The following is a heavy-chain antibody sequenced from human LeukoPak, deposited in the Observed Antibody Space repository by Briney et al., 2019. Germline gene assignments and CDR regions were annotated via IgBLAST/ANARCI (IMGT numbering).Heavy chain of an antibody. Sequence: ASVKVSCKASGYTFTGYYMHWVRQAPGQGLEWMGRINPNSGGTNYAQKFQGRVTMTRDTSISTACMELSRLRSDDTAVYYCARFEAARPGFDYWGQGTLVTVSS. CDR1: GYTFTGYY. CDR3: ARFEAARPGFDY. J-gene: IGHJ4*02. D-gene: IGHD6-6*01. CDR2: INPNSGGT. V-gene: IGHV1-2*06.